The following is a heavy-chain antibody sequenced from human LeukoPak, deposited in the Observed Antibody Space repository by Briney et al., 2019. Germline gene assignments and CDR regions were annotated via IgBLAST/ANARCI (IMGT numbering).Heavy chain of an antibody. J-gene: IGHJ4*02. CDR1: GYTFTSYG. Sequence: ASVKVSCKASGYTFTSYGISWVRQAPGQGLEWMGWISAYNGNTNYAQKLQGRVTMTTDTSTSTAYMELRSLRSDDTAVYYCARRGRSSSGPAYFDFDYWGQGALVTVSS. V-gene: IGHV1-18*01. CDR3: ARRGRSSSGPAYFDFDY. CDR2: ISAYNGNT. D-gene: IGHD6-6*01.